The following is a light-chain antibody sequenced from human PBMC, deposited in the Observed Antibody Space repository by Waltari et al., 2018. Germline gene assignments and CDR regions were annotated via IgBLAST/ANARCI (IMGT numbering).Light chain of an antibody. CDR1: QGIATY. J-gene: IGKJ4*01. V-gene: IGKV1-9*01. CDR3: QQLNNYPPT. CDR2: AAS. Sequence: DIQLTQSPSFLSASVGDRVTITCGASQGIATYLAWSQQRPGKAPELLIYAASTLQSGVPSRFTGSGSGTEFTLTISSLQPEDFATYYCQQLNNYPPTFGGGTKVEIK.